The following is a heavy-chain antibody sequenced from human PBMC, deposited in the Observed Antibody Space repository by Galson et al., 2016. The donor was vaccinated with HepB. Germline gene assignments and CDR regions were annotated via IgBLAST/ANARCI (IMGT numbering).Heavy chain of an antibody. J-gene: IGHJ4*02. CDR2: IYYSGSA. CDR3: ARGSAFGGVDN. CDR1: GGSIRGYY. V-gene: IGHV4-59*08. Sequence: SETLSLTCTVSGGSIRGYYWTWIRQPPGKGLEWIGYIYYSGSASYNPSLKSRVTISVDTSKNQFSLKLNSVTAADTAVYYCARGSAFGGVDNWGQGTLVTVSS. D-gene: IGHD3-16*01.